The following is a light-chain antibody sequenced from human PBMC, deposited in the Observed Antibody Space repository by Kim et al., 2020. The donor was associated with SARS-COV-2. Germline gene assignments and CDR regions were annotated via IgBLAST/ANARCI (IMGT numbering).Light chain of an antibody. CDR2: DAS. CDR1: QSVSSY. V-gene: IGKV3-11*01. CDR3: QHRRT. Sequence: EIVLTQSPATLSLSPGERATLSCRASQSVSSYLAWYQHKPGQAPRPLIYDASNRATGIPARFSGSGSGTDFTLTISSLQPEDFAVYYCQHRRTFGQGTKVDIK. J-gene: IGKJ1*01.